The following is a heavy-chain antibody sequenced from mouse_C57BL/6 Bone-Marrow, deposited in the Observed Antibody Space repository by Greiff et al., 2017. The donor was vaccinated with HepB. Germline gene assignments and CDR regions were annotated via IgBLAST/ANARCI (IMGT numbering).Heavy chain of an antibody. Sequence: VKLVESGAELARPGASVKLSCKASGYTFTSYGISWVKQRTGQGLEWIGEIYPRSGNTYYNEKFKGKATLTVDKSSSTAYMLLSSLTSEDSAVYFCARSGGTTGVDYWGQGTTLTVSS. CDR2: IYPRSGNT. CDR1: GYTFTSYG. D-gene: IGHD1-1*01. CDR3: ARSGGTTGVDY. V-gene: IGHV1-81*01. J-gene: IGHJ2*01.